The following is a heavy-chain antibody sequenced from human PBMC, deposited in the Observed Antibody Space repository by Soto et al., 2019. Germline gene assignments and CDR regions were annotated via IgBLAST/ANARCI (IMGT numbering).Heavy chain of an antibody. Sequence: EVQLLESGGGLVQPGGSLRLSCPASGLTFSSYAMSWVGQAPGRGLEWVSAISGSGGSTYYADSVKGRFTISRDNSKNTLYLQMNSLRAEDTAVYYCANILDYDFYPEGYWGQGTLVTVSS. D-gene: IGHD3-3*01. CDR3: ANILDYDFYPEGY. CDR2: ISGSGGST. CDR1: GLTFSSYA. V-gene: IGHV3-23*01. J-gene: IGHJ4*02.